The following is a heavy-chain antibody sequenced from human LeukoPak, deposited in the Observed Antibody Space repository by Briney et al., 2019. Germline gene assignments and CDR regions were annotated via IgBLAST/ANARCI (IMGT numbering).Heavy chain of an antibody. V-gene: IGHV3-74*01. CDR2: INTDGSST. CDR1: GFTFNSYW. CDR3: ATTVAGTRNAFDI. Sequence: GGSLRLSCAASGFTFNSYWMHWVRQAPGKGLVWVSRINTDGSSTNYADSVKGRLTISRDNAKNTLYLQMNSLRAEDTAVYYCATTVAGTRNAFDIWGQGTMVTVSS. J-gene: IGHJ3*02. D-gene: IGHD6-19*01.